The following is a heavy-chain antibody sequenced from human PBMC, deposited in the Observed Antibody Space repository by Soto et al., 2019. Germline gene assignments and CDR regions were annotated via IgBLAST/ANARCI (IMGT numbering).Heavy chain of an antibody. Sequence: PSETLSLTCAVSGGSITSGNTYSWTWIRQSPGKGLEWIGYVYFSGNTNYNPSLKSRVTISIDTSKNQFSLRLASVTAADAAFYYCGSVRPSGYVLSWGQGTLVTVSS. V-gene: IGHV4-61*01. CDR2: VYFSGNT. D-gene: IGHD6-25*01. J-gene: IGHJ5*02. CDR1: GGSITSGNTYS. CDR3: GSVRPSGYVLS.